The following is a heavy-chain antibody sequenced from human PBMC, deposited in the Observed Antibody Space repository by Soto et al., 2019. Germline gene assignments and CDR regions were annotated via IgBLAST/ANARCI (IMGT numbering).Heavy chain of an antibody. CDR1: GYTFTGNY. CDR2: INPNSGGT. CDR3: ARSCGGDCYSSDACDI. D-gene: IGHD2-21*02. Sequence: QVQLVQSGAEVKKPGASVKVSCKASGYTFTGNYMHWVRQAPGQGLEWMGWINPNSGGTNYAQKFQGWVTMTRDTSICTAYMQLSRLRSDDTAVYYCARSCGGDCYSSDACDIWGQAKMVTVSS. J-gene: IGHJ3*02. V-gene: IGHV1-2*04.